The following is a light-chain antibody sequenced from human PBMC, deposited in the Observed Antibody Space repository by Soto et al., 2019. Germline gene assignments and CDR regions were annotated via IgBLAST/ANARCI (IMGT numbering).Light chain of an antibody. Sequence: DILLTQSPSSLSASVGDSVTISCRASQGISNNLAWYQQKPGKPPKLLIYAASTLESGVPARFSGSGSGTDFTLTISSLQPEDFATYYCQQFNSYPRTFGRGTKVEIK. J-gene: IGKJ4*02. CDR3: QQFNSYPRT. CDR1: QGISNN. CDR2: AAS. V-gene: IGKV1-9*01.